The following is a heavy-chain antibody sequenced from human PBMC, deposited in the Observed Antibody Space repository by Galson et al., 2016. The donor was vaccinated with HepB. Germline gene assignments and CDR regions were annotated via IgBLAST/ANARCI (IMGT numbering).Heavy chain of an antibody. V-gene: IGHV3-9*01. J-gene: IGHJ1*01. CDR1: GFILKGYA. CDR3: AQDKASMSVGATNFQH. Sequence: SLRLSCAASGFILKGYAMHWVRQAPGKGLEWVSSISWNSGSIGYADSVKGRFTISRDNAKNSLYLQMNSLRAEDTAFYYCAQDKASMSVGATNFQHWGQGTLVTVSS. D-gene: IGHD1-26*01. CDR2: ISWNSGSI.